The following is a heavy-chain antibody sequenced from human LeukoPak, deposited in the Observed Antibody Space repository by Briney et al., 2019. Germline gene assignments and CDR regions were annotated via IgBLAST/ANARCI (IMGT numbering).Heavy chain of an antibody. J-gene: IGHJ4*01. V-gene: IGHV3-21*01. Sequence: GSLRLSCAASGFTFCSYSMNWVHQAPGKGLEWVSSISSSSSSYIYYADSVKGRFTISRDNAKNSLYLQMNSLRAEDTAVYYCARDLIQPPFDYWAQGTLVTVSS. CDR1: GFTFCSYS. CDR2: ISSSSSSYI. CDR3: ARDLIQPPFDY. D-gene: IGHD5-18*01.